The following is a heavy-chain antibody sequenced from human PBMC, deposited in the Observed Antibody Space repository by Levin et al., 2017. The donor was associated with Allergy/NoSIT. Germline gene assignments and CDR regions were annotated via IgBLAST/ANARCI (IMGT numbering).Heavy chain of an antibody. CDR3: ARPHSRAYSYAMDV. CDR2: FCTGGIT. V-gene: IGHV3-53*01. J-gene: IGHJ6*02. Sequence: GESLKISCAVSFFLFSYHFILFFLPFPFKGLEWVSIFCTGGITYYTDSVKGRFTLSRDNSENTLFLQMNSLRAEDTAIYFCARPHSRAYSYAMDVWGQGTAVTVSS. D-gene: IGHD1-26*01. CDR1: FFLFSYHF.